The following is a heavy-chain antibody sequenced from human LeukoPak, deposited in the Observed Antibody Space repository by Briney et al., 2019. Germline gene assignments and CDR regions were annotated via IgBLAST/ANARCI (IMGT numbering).Heavy chain of an antibody. CDR1: GYTFTSYG. D-gene: IGHD6-19*01. CDR2: INPNSGGT. CDR3: ARDGKYSSERVDY. V-gene: IGHV1-2*02. Sequence: GASVKVSCKASGYTFTSYGISWVRQAPGQGLEWVGWINPNSGGTNYGKKFQGRVTMTRDTSISTAHMELSRLRSDDTAVYYCARDGKYSSERVDYWGQGTLVTVSS. J-gene: IGHJ4*02.